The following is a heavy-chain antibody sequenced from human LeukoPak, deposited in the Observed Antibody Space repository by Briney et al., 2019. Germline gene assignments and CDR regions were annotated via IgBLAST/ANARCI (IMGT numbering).Heavy chain of an antibody. V-gene: IGHV7-4-1*02. CDR1: GYTFTSYA. CDR3: ARGWHYYDSSGYGGY. Sequence: ASVKVSCKASGYTFTSYAMNWVRQAPGQGLEWMGWINTNTVNPTYAQGFTGRFVFSLDTSVSTAYLQISSLKAEDTAVYYCARGWHYYDSSGYGGYWGQGTLVTVSS. CDR2: INTNTVNP. J-gene: IGHJ4*02. D-gene: IGHD3-22*01.